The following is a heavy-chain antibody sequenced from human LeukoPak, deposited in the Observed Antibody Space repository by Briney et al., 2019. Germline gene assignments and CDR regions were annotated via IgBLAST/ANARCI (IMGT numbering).Heavy chain of an antibody. V-gene: IGHV1-18*01. CDR1: GYTFTSYD. D-gene: IGHD1-26*01. J-gene: IGHJ5*02. CDR2: ISVYNGET. Sequence: ASVKVSCKASGYTFTSYDISWVRQAPGQGLEWMAWISVYNGETNYAQRLQGRVTVTTDTSTSTAYMELRSLRSDDTAVYFCARGGASGELNPWGQGTLVTVSS. CDR3: ARGGASGELNP.